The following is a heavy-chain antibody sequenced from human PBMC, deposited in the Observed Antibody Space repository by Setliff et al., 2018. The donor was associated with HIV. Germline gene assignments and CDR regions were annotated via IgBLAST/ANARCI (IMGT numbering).Heavy chain of an antibody. CDR3: ARETQQSYNIVTGYNYYYGIDV. V-gene: IGHV4-59*01. CDR2: ITDSGNT. Sequence: NPSETLSLTCNVSGASISSYYWTWIRQSPGNRLEWLGYITDSGNTNYNPSLRRRVTISADTSKNQVSLRLRSVTAADTAVYYCARETQQSYNIVTGYNYYYGIDVWGQGTTVTVSS. D-gene: IGHD3-9*01. J-gene: IGHJ6*02. CDR1: GASISSYY.